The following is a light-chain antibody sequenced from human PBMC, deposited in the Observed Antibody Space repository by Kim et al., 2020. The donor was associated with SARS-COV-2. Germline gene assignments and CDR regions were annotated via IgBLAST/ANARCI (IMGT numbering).Light chain of an antibody. J-gene: IGLJ2*01. CDR2: RDT. Sequence: SYELTQPLSVSVALGQTARITCDANNIGSKNVHWYQHQPGQAPVVVIYRDTNRPSGIPERFSGSNSGNTATLTIIRAQAGDEADYYCQVWDNTIVVFGGGTQLTVL. CDR1: NIGSKN. CDR3: QVWDNTIVV. V-gene: IGLV3-9*01.